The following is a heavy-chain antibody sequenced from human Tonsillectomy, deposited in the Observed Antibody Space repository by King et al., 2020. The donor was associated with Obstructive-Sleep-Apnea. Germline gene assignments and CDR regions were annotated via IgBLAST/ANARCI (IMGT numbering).Heavy chain of an antibody. J-gene: IGHJ6*02. V-gene: IGHV4-31*03. CDR2: IYYSGST. CDR3: ARVIDCSGGSCPFYYYYGMDV. D-gene: IGHD2-15*01. CDR1: GGSISSGGYY. Sequence: QLQESGPGLVKPSQTLSLTCTVSGGSISSGGYYWSWIRQHPGKGLEWIGCIYYSGSTYYNPSLKSRVTISVDTSKNQFSLKLSSVTAADTAVYYCARVIDCSGGSCPFYYYYGMDVWGQGTTVTVSS.